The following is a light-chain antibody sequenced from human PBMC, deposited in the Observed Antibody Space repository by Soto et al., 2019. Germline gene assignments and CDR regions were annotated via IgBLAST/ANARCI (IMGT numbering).Light chain of an antibody. J-gene: IGKJ2*01. Sequence: EIVLTQSPGTLSLSPGERVTLSCRASQSVSSSYLAWYQQKPGQAPRLLIYGAFSRATGIPDRFSGSGSGTDFTLTISRLEPEDFAVYYCQYYGNSPRTFGQGTKLEIK. CDR1: QSVSSSY. V-gene: IGKV3-20*01. CDR3: QYYGNSPRT. CDR2: GAF.